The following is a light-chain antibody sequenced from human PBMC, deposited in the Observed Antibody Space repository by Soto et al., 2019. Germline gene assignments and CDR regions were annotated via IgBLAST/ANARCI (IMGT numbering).Light chain of an antibody. J-gene: IGKJ1*01. CDR3: QQYDIPPRT. CDR1: QSLTSRY. CDR2: DTS. V-gene: IGKV3-20*01. Sequence: EIVLTQSPGTLSLSPGERATLSCGASQSLTSRYLAWYQQKPGQAPRLLISDTSRRATGIPDRFSGSGSQTDLTLTISRLEPEDFAVYYCQQYDIPPRTFGQGTKVEI.